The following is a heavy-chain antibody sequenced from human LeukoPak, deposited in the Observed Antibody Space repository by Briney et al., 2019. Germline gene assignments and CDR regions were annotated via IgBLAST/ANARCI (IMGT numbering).Heavy chain of an antibody. CDR1: GGSFSDYY. V-gene: IGHV4-34*01. Sequence: SETLSLTCAVYGGSFSDYYWTWIRQPPGKGLEWIGEINHSGSTNYNPSLKSRVTISVDTSKNQFSLKLSSVTAADTAVYYCARVSVVPAAIDYWGQGTLVTVSS. J-gene: IGHJ4*02. CDR3: ARVSVVPAAIDY. CDR2: INHSGST. D-gene: IGHD2-2*01.